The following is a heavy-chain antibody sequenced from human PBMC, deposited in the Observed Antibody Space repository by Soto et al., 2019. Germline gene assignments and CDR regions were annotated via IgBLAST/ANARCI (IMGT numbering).Heavy chain of an antibody. J-gene: IGHJ4*02. CDR2: ISGSVGST. Sequence: EVQLLESGGGLVQPGGSLRLSCAASGFTFSSYAMNWVRQAPGKGLEWVSVISGSVGSTYYADSVKGRFTISRDNSKNTLYLQTNSLRGEDTAVYYCASRSSGWYLDYWGQGPLVTVSS. V-gene: IGHV3-23*01. CDR3: ASRSSGWYLDY. CDR1: GFTFSSYA. D-gene: IGHD6-19*01.